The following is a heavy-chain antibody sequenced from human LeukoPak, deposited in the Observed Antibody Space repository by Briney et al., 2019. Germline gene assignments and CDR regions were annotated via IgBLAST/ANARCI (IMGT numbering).Heavy chain of an antibody. V-gene: IGHV3-30-3*01. CDR2: SYDGSNK. D-gene: IGHD3-22*01. CDR3: ARDSYYYDSSGYGD. J-gene: IGHJ4*02. Sequence: SYDGSNKYYADSVKGRFTISRDNSKNTLYLQMNSLRAEDTAVYYCARDSYYYDSSGYGDWGQGTLVTVSS.